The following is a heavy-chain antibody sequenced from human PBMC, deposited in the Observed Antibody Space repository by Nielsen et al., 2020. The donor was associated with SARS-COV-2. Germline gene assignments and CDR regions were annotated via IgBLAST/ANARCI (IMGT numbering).Heavy chain of an antibody. Sequence: SETLSLTCTVSGGSISSSSYYWGWIRQPPGKGLEWIGSIYYSGSTYYNPPLKSRVTISVDTSKNQFSLKLSSVTAADTAVYYCARHDIVGATTGWDYWGQGTLVTVSS. D-gene: IGHD1-26*01. V-gene: IGHV4-39*01. CDR2: IYYSGST. CDR3: ARHDIVGATTGWDY. CDR1: GGSISSSSYY. J-gene: IGHJ4*02.